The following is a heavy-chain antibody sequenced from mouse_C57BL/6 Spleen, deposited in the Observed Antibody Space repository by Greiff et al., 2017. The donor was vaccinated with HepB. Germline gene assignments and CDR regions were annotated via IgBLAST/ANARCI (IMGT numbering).Heavy chain of an antibody. V-gene: IGHV1-82*01. CDR3: ARYYYYGSSPYAMDY. J-gene: IGHJ4*01. D-gene: IGHD1-1*01. Sequence: QVQLQQSGPELVKPGASVKISCKASGYAFSSSWMNWVKQRPGKGLEWIGRIYPGDGDTNYNGKFKGKATLTADKSSSTAYMQLSSLTSEDSAVYFCARYYYYGSSPYAMDYWGQGTSVTVSS. CDR1: GYAFSSSW. CDR2: IYPGDGDT.